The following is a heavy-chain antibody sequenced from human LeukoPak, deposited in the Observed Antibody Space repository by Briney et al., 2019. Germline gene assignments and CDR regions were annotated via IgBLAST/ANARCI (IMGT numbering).Heavy chain of an antibody. J-gene: IGHJ4*02. CDR1: GFTFSSYA. CDR3: AKDRAMAGKEFDY. CDR2: ISGSGGST. D-gene: IGHD6-19*01. Sequence: GGSLRLSCAASGFTFSSYAMSWVRQAPGKGLEWVSGISGSGGSTYYADSVKGRFTISRDNSKNRLYLQMNSLRAEDTAVYYCAKDRAMAGKEFDYWGQGTLVTVSS. V-gene: IGHV3-23*01.